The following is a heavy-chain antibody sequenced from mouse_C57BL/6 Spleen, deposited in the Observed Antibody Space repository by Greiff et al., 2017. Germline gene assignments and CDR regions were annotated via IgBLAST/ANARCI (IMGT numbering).Heavy chain of an antibody. V-gene: IGHV7-3*01. CDR1: GFTFTDYY. CDR3: GSLGYDVAY. CDR2: IRNKANGYTT. D-gene: IGHD2-2*01. Sequence: EVHLVESGGGLVQPGGSLSLSCAASGFTFTDYYMSWVRQPPGKALEWLGFIRNKANGYTTEYSASVKGRFTISRDNSQSILYLQMNALRAEDSATYYCGSLGYDVAYWGQGTLVTVSA. J-gene: IGHJ3*01.